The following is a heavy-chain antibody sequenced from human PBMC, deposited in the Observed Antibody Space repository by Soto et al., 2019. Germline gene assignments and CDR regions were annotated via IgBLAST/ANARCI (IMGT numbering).Heavy chain of an antibody. V-gene: IGHV3-11*06. D-gene: IGHD1-26*01. CDR3: ARAQWELDY. Sequence: EGTLRLSYAAYGFTFSDYYMSWIRQAPGKGLEWVSYISTTGSFTNYADSLKGRFTISRDNAKNSLYLQINSLRADDTAVYYCARAQWELDYWGQGTLVTVSS. J-gene: IGHJ4*02. CDR2: ISTTGSFT. CDR1: GFTFSDYY.